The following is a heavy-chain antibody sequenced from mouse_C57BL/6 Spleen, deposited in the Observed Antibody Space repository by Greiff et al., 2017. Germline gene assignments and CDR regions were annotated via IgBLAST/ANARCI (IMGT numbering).Heavy chain of an antibody. J-gene: IGHJ3*01. Sequence: EVQLVESGPGLVKPSQSLSLTCSVTGYSITSGYYWNWIRQFPGNKLEWMGYISYDGSNNYNPSLKNRISITRDTSKNQFFLKLNSVTTEDTATYYCARDEGAYWGQGTLATVSA. CDR2: ISYDGSN. CDR1: GYSITSGYY. V-gene: IGHV3-6*01. CDR3: ARDEGAY.